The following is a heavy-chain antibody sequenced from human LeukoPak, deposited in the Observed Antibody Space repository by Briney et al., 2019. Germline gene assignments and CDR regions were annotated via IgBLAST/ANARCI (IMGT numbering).Heavy chain of an antibody. Sequence: SETLSLTCTVSGGSISSSSYYWGWIRQPPGKGLEWIGSIYYSGSTYYNPSLKSRVTISVDTSKNQFSLKLSSVTAADTAVYYCARDSAAGTPFDYWGQGTLVTVSS. CDR1: GGSISSSSYY. D-gene: IGHD6-13*01. V-gene: IGHV4-39*07. J-gene: IGHJ4*02. CDR2: IYYSGST. CDR3: ARDSAAGTPFDY.